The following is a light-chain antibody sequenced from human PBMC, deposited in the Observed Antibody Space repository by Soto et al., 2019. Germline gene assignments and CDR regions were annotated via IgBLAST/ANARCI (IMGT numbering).Light chain of an antibody. Sequence: QSVLTQPASVSGSPGQSITISCTGTSSDVGGYNYVSWYQQHPGKAPKLMIYHVSNRPSGVSNRFSGSKSGNTASLTISGLQAEDAADYYCSSYASSSTLYVFGAGTKVTVL. CDR3: SSYASSSTLYV. J-gene: IGLJ1*01. CDR2: HVS. CDR1: SSDVGGYNY. V-gene: IGLV2-14*03.